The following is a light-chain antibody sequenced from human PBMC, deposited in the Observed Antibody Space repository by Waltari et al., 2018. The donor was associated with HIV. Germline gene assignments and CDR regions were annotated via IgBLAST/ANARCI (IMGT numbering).Light chain of an antibody. CDR2: AAS. CDR1: QSISTY. V-gene: IGKV1-39*01. CDR3: QQTYTNMWT. J-gene: IGKJ1*01. Sequence: DIQLTQSPSSLSASVVDRVTITCRASQSISTYLNWYQQKPGKAPKLLIYAASYLQSGVPSRFSGSGSGTDFTLTITVLQPEDFATYHCQQTYTNMWTFGQGTKVEIK.